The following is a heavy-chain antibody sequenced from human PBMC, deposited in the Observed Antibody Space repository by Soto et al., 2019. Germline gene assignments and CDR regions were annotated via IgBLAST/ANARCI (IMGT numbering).Heavy chain of an antibody. CDR1: GFTFSSYS. Sequence: GGSLRLSCAASGFTFSSYSMNWVRQAPGKGLEWVSSISSSSSSTYYADSVKGRFTISRDNSKNTLYLQMNSLRAEDTAVYYCAKDGSDAFDIWGQGTMVTVSS. CDR3: AKDGSDAFDI. J-gene: IGHJ3*02. V-gene: IGHV3-21*04. CDR2: ISSSSSST. D-gene: IGHD3-10*01.